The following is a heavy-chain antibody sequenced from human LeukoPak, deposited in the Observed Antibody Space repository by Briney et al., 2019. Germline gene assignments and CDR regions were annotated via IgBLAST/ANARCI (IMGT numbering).Heavy chain of an antibody. CDR2: FDPEDGET. D-gene: IGHD3-10*01. V-gene: IGHV1-24*01. CDR3: ATDRYIGFGELLSY. J-gene: IGHJ4*02. CDR1: GYTLTELS. Sequence: ASVEVSCKVSGYTLTELSMHWVRQAPGKGLEWMGGFDPEDGETIYAQKFQGRVTMTEDTSTDTAYMELSNLRSEDTAVYYCATDRYIGFGELLSYWGQGTLVTVSS.